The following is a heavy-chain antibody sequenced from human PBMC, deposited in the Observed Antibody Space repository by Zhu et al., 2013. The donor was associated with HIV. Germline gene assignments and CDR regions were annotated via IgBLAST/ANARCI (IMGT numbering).Heavy chain of an antibody. CDR3: ATSRGRVGATKIPFDY. CDR2: IIPIFGTA. CDR1: GGTFSSYA. D-gene: IGHD1-26*01. J-gene: IGHJ4*01. V-gene: IGHV1-69*01. Sequence: QVQLVQSGAEVKKPGSSVKVSCKASGGTFSSYAISWVRQAPGQGLEWMGGIIPIFGTANYAQKFQGRVTITADESTSTAYMELSSLRSEDTAVYYCATSRGRVGATKIPFDYWGQGTLVTVSS.